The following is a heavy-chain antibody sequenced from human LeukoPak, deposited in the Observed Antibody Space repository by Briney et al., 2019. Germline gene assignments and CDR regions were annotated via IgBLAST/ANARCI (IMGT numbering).Heavy chain of an antibody. J-gene: IGHJ4*02. CDR3: ARETSSGWYYS. V-gene: IGHV4-34*01. Sequence: PPETLSLTRAVYGGSFRGYYWSWIPQPPGKGVEWIVEINHSGSPNYNPSLKSRVTISVDTSKNQFSLKLSSVTAADTAVYYCARETSSGWYYSWGQGTLVTVSS. CDR2: INHSGSP. CDR1: GGSFRGYY. D-gene: IGHD6-19*01.